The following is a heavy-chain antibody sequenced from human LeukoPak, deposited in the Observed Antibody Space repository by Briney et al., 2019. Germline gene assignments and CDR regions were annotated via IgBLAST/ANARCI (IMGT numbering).Heavy chain of an antibody. CDR2: IRSSGSNI. CDR3: ARQAVCSGDCYYRHFDL. CDR1: GFTFSRFW. Sequence: GGSLRLSCAASGFTFSRFWMNWVRQAPGKGLEWVSYIRSSGSNIYYTDSVEGRFTISRDNAKNSLYLQMNSLRAEDTAVYYCARQAVCSGDCYYRHFDLWGQGTLVTVSS. V-gene: IGHV3-48*01. D-gene: IGHD2-21*02. J-gene: IGHJ4*02.